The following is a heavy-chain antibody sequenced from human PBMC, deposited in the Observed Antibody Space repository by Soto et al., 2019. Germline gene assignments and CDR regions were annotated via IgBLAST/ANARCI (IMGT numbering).Heavy chain of an antibody. Sequence: ASVKVSCKVSGYTLTELSMHWVRQAPGKGLEWMGGFDPEDGETIYAQKFQGRVTMTEDTSTDTAYMELSSLRSEDTAVYYCATLNRSPTTVTTYYYYYCMDVWGKGTTVTVSS. V-gene: IGHV1-24*01. CDR1: GYTLTELS. CDR3: ATLNRSPTTVTTYYYYYCMDV. D-gene: IGHD4-4*01. J-gene: IGHJ6*03. CDR2: FDPEDGET.